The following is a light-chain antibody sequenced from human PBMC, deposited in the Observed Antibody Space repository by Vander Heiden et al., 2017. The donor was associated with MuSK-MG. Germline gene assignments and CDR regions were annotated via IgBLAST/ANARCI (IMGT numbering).Light chain of an antibody. Sequence: EFVLSHSPATLSLSPGERATLSCRASQSVSSYLAWYQQKPGQAPRLLIYDASNRATGIPARFSGSGSGTDFTLTISSLEPEDFAVYYCQQRSNWPSTFGQGTKVEIK. CDR1: QSVSSY. V-gene: IGKV3-11*01. CDR3: QQRSNWPST. J-gene: IGKJ1*01. CDR2: DAS.